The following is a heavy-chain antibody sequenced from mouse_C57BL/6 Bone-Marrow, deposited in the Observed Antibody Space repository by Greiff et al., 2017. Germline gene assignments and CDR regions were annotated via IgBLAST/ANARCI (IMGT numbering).Heavy chain of an antibody. CDR2: IDPSDSYT. J-gene: IGHJ4*01. CDR3: ARGDY. Sequence: VQLQQPGAELVKPGASVKLSCKASGYTFTSYWMQWVKQRPGQGLEWIGEIDPSDSYTNYNQKFKGKATLTVDTSSSTDYMQLSSLTSEDSAVYYCARGDYWGQGTSVTVSS. V-gene: IGHV1-50*01. CDR1: GYTFTSYW.